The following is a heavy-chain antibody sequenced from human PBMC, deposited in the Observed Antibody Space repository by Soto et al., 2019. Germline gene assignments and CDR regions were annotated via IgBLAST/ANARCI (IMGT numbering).Heavy chain of an antibody. Sequence: EVQLLESGGGLVQPGGSLRLSCAASGFTFSSYAMSWVRQAPGKGLEWVSAISGSGGSTYYADSVKGRFTISRDNSKNTLYLQMNSLRAEDTAVYYCARNVWGITIFGGMDVWGQGTTVTVSS. CDR2: ISGSGGST. J-gene: IGHJ6*02. D-gene: IGHD3-9*01. CDR3: ARNVWGITIFGGMDV. V-gene: IGHV3-23*01. CDR1: GFTFSSYA.